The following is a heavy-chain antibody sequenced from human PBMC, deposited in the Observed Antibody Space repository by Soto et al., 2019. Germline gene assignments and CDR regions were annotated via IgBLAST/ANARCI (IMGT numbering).Heavy chain of an antibody. CDR2: ISAYNGNT. Sequence: ASVKVSCKASGYTFTSYGISWVRQAPGQGLEWMGWISAYNGNTNYAQKLQGRVTMTTDTSTSTAYMELRSLRSDDTAVYYCARMGSRAGGPSYYYYGMDVWGQGTTVTVSS. CDR1: GYTFTSYG. V-gene: IGHV1-18*01. D-gene: IGHD2-15*01. J-gene: IGHJ6*02. CDR3: ARMGSRAGGPSYYYYGMDV.